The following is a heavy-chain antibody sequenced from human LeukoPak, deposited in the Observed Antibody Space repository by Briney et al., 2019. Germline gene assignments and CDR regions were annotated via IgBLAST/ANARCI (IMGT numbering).Heavy chain of an antibody. V-gene: IGHV4-4*02. Sequence: PSGTLSLTCAVSGGSISSSNWWSWVRQPPGKGLEWIGEIYHSGSTNYNPSLKSRVTISVDKSKNQFSLKLSSVTAADTAVYYCARDFSKGYCSGGSCYAGDYYYYGMDVWGKGTTVTVSS. CDR2: IYHSGST. CDR1: GGSISSSNW. D-gene: IGHD2-15*01. J-gene: IGHJ6*04. CDR3: ARDFSKGYCSGGSCYAGDYYYYGMDV.